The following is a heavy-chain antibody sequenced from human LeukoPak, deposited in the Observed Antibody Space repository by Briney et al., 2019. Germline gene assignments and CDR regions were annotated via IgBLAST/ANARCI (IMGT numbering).Heavy chain of an antibody. D-gene: IGHD4-17*01. Sequence: SETLSLTCTVSGGSISSSSYYWGWIRQPPGTGLEWTGSLFHSGSTYYNPSLKSRVTISVDTSKNQFSLKLSSVIAADTAVYYCARARYGDYVDFDYWGQGTLVPVSS. CDR3: ARARYGDYVDFDY. CDR2: LFHSGST. J-gene: IGHJ4*02. V-gene: IGHV4-39*01. CDR1: GGSISSSSYY.